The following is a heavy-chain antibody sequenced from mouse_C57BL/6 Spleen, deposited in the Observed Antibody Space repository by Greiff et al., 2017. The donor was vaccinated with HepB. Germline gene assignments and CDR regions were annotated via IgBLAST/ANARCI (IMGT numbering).Heavy chain of an antibody. D-gene: IGHD2-2*01. J-gene: IGHJ4*01. Sequence: EVQVVESGGGLVQPKGSLKLSCAASGFSFNTYAMNWVRQAPGKGLEWVARIRSKSNNYATYYADSVKDRLTISRDDSESMLYLQINNLKTEDTAMYDCVRHPYGYDECYAMDYWGQGTSVTVSS. V-gene: IGHV10-1*01. CDR2: IRSKSNNYAT. CDR1: GFSFNTYA. CDR3: VRHPYGYDECYAMDY.